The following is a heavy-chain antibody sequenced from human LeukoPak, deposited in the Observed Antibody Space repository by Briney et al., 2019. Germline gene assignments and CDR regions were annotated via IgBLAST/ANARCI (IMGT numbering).Heavy chain of an antibody. CDR3: AGGNVNYYDSSGYIDY. V-gene: IGHV3-11*01. CDR2: ISSSGSTI. Sequence: KPGGSLRLSCAASGFTFSDYYMSWIRQAPGKGLEWVSYISSSGSTIYYADSVKGRFTISRDNAKNSLYLQMNSLRAEDTAVYYCAGGNVNYYDSSGYIDYWGQGTLVTVSS. CDR1: GFTFSDYY. D-gene: IGHD3-22*01. J-gene: IGHJ4*02.